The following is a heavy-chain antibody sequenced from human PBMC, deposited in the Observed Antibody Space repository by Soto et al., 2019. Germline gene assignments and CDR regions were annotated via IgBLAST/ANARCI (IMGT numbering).Heavy chain of an antibody. V-gene: IGHV1-69*13. CDR1: GGTFSSYA. Sequence: GASVKVSCKASGGTFSSYAISWVRQAPGQGLEWMGGIIPIFGTANYAQKFQGRVTITADESTSTAYMELSSLRSEDTAVYYCARDPLPINYYDSSGYYYPNFDYWGQGTLVTVSS. CDR3: ARDPLPINYYDSSGYYYPNFDY. J-gene: IGHJ4*02. CDR2: IIPIFGTA. D-gene: IGHD3-22*01.